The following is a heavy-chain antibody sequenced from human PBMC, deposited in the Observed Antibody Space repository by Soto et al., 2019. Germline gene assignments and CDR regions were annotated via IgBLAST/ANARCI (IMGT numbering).Heavy chain of an antibody. CDR3: ARVGLLVGAWYFFDY. D-gene: IGHD1-26*01. V-gene: IGHV1-2*02. CDR1: GYTFTDYY. CDR2: ITPNSGGI. Sequence: ASVKVSCKASGYTFTDYYLHWVRPAPGQGLEWMGWITPNSGGINYAQKFQGRVTMTRDTSISTVYMHLSRLRSDDTAVYYCARVGLLVGAWYFFDYWGQGTLVTVSS. J-gene: IGHJ4*02.